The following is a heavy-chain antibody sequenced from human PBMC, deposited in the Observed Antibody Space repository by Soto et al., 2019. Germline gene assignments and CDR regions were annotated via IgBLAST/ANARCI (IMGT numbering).Heavy chain of an antibody. J-gene: IGHJ4*02. CDR2: ISYDGSNK. V-gene: IGHV3-30-3*01. CDR1: GFTFSSYA. Sequence: QVQLGDSGGGVVQPGRSLRLSCAASGFTFSSYAMHLVRQAPGKGLAWVAVISYDGSNKYYADSVKGRFTISRDNSKNTLYLQMNSLIAEDTAVYYCARDHGDYYFDYWGQETLVTFSP. D-gene: IGHD4-17*01. CDR3: ARDHGDYYFDY.